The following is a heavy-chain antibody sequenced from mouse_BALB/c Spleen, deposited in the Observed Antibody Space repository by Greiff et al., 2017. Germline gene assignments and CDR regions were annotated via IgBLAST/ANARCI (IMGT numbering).Heavy chain of an antibody. V-gene: IGHV5-12-1*01. CDR3: ARLPRGYAMDY. J-gene: IGHJ4*01. CDR2: ISSGGGST. CDR1: GFAFSSYD. Sequence: EVKLVESGGGLVKPGGSLKLSCAASGFAFSSYDMSWVRQTPEKRLEWVAYISSGGGSTYYPDTVKGRFTISRDNAKNTLYLQMSSLKSEDTAMYYCARLPRGYAMDYWGQGTSVTVSS. D-gene: IGHD6-1*01.